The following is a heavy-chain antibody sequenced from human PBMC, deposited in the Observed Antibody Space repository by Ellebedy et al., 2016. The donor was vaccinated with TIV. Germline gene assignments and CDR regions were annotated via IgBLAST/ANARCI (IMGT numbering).Heavy chain of an antibody. Sequence: GESLKISCAASGFTVSSNYMSWVRQAPGKGLEWVSVIYSGGSTYYADSVKGRFTISRDNSKHTVYLQMNSLRAEDTAMYYCARGGVINSYAAADNWGQGTLVTVSS. CDR3: ARGGVINSYAAADN. J-gene: IGHJ4*02. CDR1: GFTVSSNY. D-gene: IGHD5-18*01. CDR2: IYSGGST. V-gene: IGHV3-53*05.